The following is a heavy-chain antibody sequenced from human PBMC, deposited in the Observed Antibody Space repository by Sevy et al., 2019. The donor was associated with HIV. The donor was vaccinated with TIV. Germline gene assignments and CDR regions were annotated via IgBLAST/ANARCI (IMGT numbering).Heavy chain of an antibody. CDR3: TTDGGGYDYGYSFDY. CDR1: GFTFSNDW. J-gene: IGHJ4*02. D-gene: IGHD5-18*01. V-gene: IGHV3-15*07. CDR2: IKSKTDGGTT. Sequence: GGSLRLSCAASGFTFSNDWMNWVRQAPGKGMEWVGRIKSKTDGGTTEYVAPGKGRFTISREDSKNTLYLQMNSLKTEDTAVYYCTTDGGGYDYGYSFDYWGQGTLVTVSS.